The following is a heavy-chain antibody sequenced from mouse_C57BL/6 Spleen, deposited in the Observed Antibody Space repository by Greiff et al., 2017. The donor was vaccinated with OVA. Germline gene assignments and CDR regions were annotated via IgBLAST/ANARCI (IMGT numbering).Heavy chain of an antibody. CDR1: GYTFTSYW. D-gene: IGHD2-2*01. CDR2: IYPGSGST. V-gene: IGHV1-55*01. CDR3: AGEGLLDGYALYCAVDD. J-gene: IGHJ4*01. Sequence: VKLMEPGAELVKPGASVKMSCKASGYTFTSYWITWVKQRPGQGLEWIGDIYPGSGSTNYNEKFKSKATLTVDTSSSTAYMQLSSLTSEDAAVYYCAGEGLLDGYALYCAVDDWGPGTSVTVSS.